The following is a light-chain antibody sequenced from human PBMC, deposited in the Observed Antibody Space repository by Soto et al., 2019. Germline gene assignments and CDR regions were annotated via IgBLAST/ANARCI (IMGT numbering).Light chain of an antibody. Sequence: QSVLTQPASVSGSPGQSITITCTVTRSDIGAYNFVSWYQQHPVEVPKLMLYDVSIRPSGVSNRFSGSKSGNTASLTISGLQAEDEADYYCTSWTTSTTMIFGGGIKVTVL. V-gene: IGLV2-14*03. J-gene: IGLJ2*01. CDR2: DVS. CDR3: TSWTTSTTMI. CDR1: RSDIGAYNF.